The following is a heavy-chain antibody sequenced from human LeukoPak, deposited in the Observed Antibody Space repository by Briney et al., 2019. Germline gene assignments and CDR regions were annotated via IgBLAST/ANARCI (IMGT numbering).Heavy chain of an antibody. D-gene: IGHD5-24*01. CDR1: GFTFSGYG. Sequence: GGSLRLSCAASGFTFSGYGMSWVRQAPGKGLEWVSGISGRGDNTDYADSVKGRFTISRDNSKNTLYLQMNSLRAEDRAVYYCAKSDDYNDRYYFVSWGQGTLVTVSS. V-gene: IGHV3-23*01. CDR2: ISGRGDNT. J-gene: IGHJ4*02. CDR3: AKSDDYNDRYYFVS.